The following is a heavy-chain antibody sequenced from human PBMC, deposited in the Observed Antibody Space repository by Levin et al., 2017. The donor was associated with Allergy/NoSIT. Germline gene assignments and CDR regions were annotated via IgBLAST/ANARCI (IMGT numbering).Heavy chain of an antibody. Sequence: SQTLSLTCAVSGSSITDFFWWGWIRQPPGKGLEWIGYIYYNGATQYNPSLASRATLSVDSSKNQIFLSLSSLTALDTAVYYGARMARSHHFDNWGQGALVAVS. CDR3: ARMARSHHFDN. V-gene: IGHV4-28*06. CDR2: IYYNGAT. CDR1: GSSITDFFW. J-gene: IGHJ4*02.